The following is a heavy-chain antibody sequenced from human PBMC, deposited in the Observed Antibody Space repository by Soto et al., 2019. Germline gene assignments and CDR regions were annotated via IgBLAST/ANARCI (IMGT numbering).Heavy chain of an antibody. V-gene: IGHV1-18*04. Sequence: GASVKVSFKASGYTFTSYGISWVRQAPGQGLEWMGRISAYNGNTNYAQKLQGRVTMTTDTSTSTAYMELRSLRSDDTAVYYCARRHSSSWYNYYYYYYGMDVWGQGTTVTVSS. CDR3: ARRHSSSWYNYYYYYYGMDV. CDR2: ISAYNGNT. D-gene: IGHD6-13*01. J-gene: IGHJ6*02. CDR1: GYTFTSYG.